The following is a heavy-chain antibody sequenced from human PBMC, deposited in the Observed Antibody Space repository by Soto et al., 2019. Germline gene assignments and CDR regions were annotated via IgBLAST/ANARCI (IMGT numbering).Heavy chain of an antibody. CDR3: ARDGYYYDSSGYYFDY. V-gene: IGHV3-30-3*01. CDR2: ISYDGSNK. D-gene: IGHD3-22*01. Sequence: QVQLVESGGGVVQPGRSLRLSCAASGFTFSSYAMHWVRQAPGKGLEWVAVISYDGSNKYYADSVKGRFTISRDNSKNTLYLQTNSLRAEDTAVYYCARDGYYYDSSGYYFDYWGQGTLVTVSS. J-gene: IGHJ4*02. CDR1: GFTFSSYA.